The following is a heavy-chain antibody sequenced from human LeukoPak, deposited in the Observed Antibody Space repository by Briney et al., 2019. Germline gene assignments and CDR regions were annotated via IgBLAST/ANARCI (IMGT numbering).Heavy chain of an antibody. CDR2: ISSSSSYI. CDR1: GFTFSSYS. D-gene: IGHD6-25*01. Sequence: TGGSLRLSCAPSGFTFSSYSMNWVRQAPGKGLEWVSTISSSSSYIYYADSVKGRFTTSRDNAKNSLYLQINSLRAEDTAVYYCARDGGRMDVWGQGTTVTVSS. CDR3: ARDGGRMDV. V-gene: IGHV3-21*01. J-gene: IGHJ6*02.